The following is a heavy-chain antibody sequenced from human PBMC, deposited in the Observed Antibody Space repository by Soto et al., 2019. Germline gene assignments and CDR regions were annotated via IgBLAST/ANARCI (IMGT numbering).Heavy chain of an antibody. J-gene: IGHJ4*02. D-gene: IGHD3-22*01. CDR1: GYTFTSTW. CDR2: INPYGGAA. V-gene: IGHV1-46*01. Sequence: QVQLVQSGAEVKKPGASVKVSCKASGYTFTSTWMHWVRQAPGQGLEWMGIINPYGGAATYAEKCQGRGTMTRDTSTATDYMELSSLRSEDTAMYYCARDRSHSSASWWLDYWGQGTQVTVSS. CDR3: ARDRSHSSASWWLDY.